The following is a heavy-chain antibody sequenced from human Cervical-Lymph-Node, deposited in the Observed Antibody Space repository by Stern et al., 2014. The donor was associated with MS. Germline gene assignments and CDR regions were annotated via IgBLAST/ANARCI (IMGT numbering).Heavy chain of an antibody. CDR2: ISSSSSYI. CDR1: GFTFSSYS. J-gene: IGHJ4*02. CDR3: ARDSSSWYAIDY. Sequence: EVQLVESGGGLVKPGGSLRLSCAASGFTFSSYSMNWVRQAPGPGLEWVSSISSSSSYIYYSDSVKGRFTISRDNAKNSLYLQMNSLRAEYTAVYYCARDSSSWYAIDYWGQGTLVTVSS. V-gene: IGHV3-21*01. D-gene: IGHD6-13*01.